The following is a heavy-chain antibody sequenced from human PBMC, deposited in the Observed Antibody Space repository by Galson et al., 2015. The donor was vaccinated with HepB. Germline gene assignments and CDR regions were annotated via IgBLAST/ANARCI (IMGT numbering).Heavy chain of an antibody. V-gene: IGHV1-18*04. CDR3: ARASRGGAATGADC. J-gene: IGHJ4*02. Sequence: SVKVSCKASGYTFTNYGISWVRQAPGQGLEWMGWISAYSGNTNYAQKLQGRVTMTTDRSTSTAYMELTSLRSDDTAVYYCARASRGGAATGADCWGLGTLVTVSS. CDR2: ISAYSGNT. D-gene: IGHD6-13*01. CDR1: GYTFTNYG.